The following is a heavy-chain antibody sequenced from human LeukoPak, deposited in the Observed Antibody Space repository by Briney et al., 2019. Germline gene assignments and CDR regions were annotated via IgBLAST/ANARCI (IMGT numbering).Heavy chain of an antibody. J-gene: IGHJ5*02. CDR3: ARAGSSWDDNWFDP. Sequence: GGSLRLSCAASGFTFSSYEMNWVRQAPGKGLEWVGRIKSKTDGGTTDYAAPVKGRFTISRDDSKNTLYLQMNSLRAEDTAVYYCARAGSSWDDNWFDPWGQGTLVTVSS. V-gene: IGHV3-15*01. CDR1: GFTFSSYE. CDR2: IKSKTDGGTT. D-gene: IGHD6-13*01.